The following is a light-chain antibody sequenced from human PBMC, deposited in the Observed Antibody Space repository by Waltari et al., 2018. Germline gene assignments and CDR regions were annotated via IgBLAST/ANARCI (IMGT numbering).Light chain of an antibody. J-gene: IGKJ4*01. CDR1: QGVSTY. CDR2: DAT. V-gene: IGKV3-11*01. CDR3: QQRRNWPIT. Sequence: FTQSPATLSLSPGETATLSCRASQGVSTYLAWYQRKPGQAPRLLIYDATNRATGIPARFGGSGSGTDFTLTISSLDPEEISVYFCQQRRNWPITFGRGTKVEIK.